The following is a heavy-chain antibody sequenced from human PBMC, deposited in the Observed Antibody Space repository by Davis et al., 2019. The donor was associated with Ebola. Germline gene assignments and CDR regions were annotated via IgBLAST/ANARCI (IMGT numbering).Heavy chain of an antibody. CDR3: ARGLVPYSSSSAVDY. D-gene: IGHD6-6*01. V-gene: IGHV1-2*02. J-gene: IGHJ4*02. Sequence: ASVKVSCKASGYTFTGYYMHWVRQAPGQGLEWMGWINPNSGGTNYAQKFQGRVTMTRDTSISTAYMELSRLRSDDTAVYYCARGLVPYSSSSAVDYWGQGTLVTVSS. CDR1: GYTFTGYY. CDR2: INPNSGGT.